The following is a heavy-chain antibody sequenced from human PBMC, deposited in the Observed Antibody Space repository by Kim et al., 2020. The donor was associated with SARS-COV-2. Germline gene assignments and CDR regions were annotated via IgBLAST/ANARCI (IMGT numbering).Heavy chain of an antibody. Sequence: GGSLRLSCTASGFTFTSYAMSWVRQAPGKGLEWVSTVTSSGGSAYYADSVKGRFAISRDNSKNTLYLQMSSLRAEDTALYYCAREISDWALYYFDFWGQG. CDR1: GFTFTSYA. D-gene: IGHD2-21*02. J-gene: IGHJ4*02. V-gene: IGHV3-23*01. CDR2: VTSSGGSA. CDR3: AREISDWALYYFDF.